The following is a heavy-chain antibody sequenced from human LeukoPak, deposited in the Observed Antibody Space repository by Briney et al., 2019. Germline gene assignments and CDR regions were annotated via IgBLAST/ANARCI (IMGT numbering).Heavy chain of an antibody. V-gene: IGHV4-34*01. D-gene: IGHD4-17*01. CDR2: INHSGST. J-gene: IGHJ4*02. Sequence: SETLSLTCAVYGGSFGGSFWSWIRLPPGKGLEWIGEINHSGSTNYNPSLKRRVTISVGTSKNQFSLKLYSVTAADTAVYYCARTGYGDYLSYWGQGILVTVSS. CDR3: ARTGYGDYLSY. CDR1: GGSFGGSF.